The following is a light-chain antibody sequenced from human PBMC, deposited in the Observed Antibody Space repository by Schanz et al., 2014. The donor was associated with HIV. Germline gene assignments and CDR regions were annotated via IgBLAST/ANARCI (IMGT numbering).Light chain of an antibody. V-gene: IGLV1-44*01. CDR3: SSFAGSNIPWV. CDR2: ATY. J-gene: IGLJ3*02. Sequence: QSVLTQPPSASGTPGQRVTISCSGSSSNIKMNAVNWYQHLPGMGPKLLIYATYNRPSGVPDRFFGSKSGSTASLTVSGLQPEDEADYYCSSFAGSNIPWVFGGGTKLTVL. CDR1: SSNIKMNA.